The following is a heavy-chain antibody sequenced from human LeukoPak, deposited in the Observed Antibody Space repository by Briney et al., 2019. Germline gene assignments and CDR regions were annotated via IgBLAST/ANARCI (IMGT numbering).Heavy chain of an antibody. Sequence: PGGSLRLSCAASGLTFTNHWVSWVRQAPGKGLEWVANIKEDGSEKYYVDSVKGRFTVSRDNVKNSLFLQMNSLRVDDTAVYYCAKSGSSVFWSWGQGTLVTVSS. CDR1: GLTFTNHW. J-gene: IGHJ5*02. CDR2: IKEDGSEK. D-gene: IGHD3-3*02. V-gene: IGHV3-7*03. CDR3: AKSGSSVFWS.